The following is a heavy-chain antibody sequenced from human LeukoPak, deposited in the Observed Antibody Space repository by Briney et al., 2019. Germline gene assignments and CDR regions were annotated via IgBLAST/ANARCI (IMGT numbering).Heavy chain of an antibody. D-gene: IGHD2-2*01. CDR2: INHSGST. CDR1: GGSFSGYY. CDR3: ARSPGYCSSTSCYYYYGMDV. Sequence: SETLSLTCAVYGGSFSGYYWSWIRQPPGKGLEWIGEINHSGSTNYNPSLKSRVTISVDRSKNQFSLKLSSVTAADTAVYYCARSPGYCSSTSCYYYYGMDVWGQGTTVTVSS. V-gene: IGHV4-34*01. J-gene: IGHJ6*02.